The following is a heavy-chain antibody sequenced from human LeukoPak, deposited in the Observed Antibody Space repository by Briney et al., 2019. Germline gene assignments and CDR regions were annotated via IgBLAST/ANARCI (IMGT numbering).Heavy chain of an antibody. J-gene: IGHJ4*02. V-gene: IGHV4-39*01. CDR1: GGAVSSSNYY. Sequence: KSSETLSLTCTVSGGAVSSSNYYWGWIRQPPGKGLEWIGSIYYSGNTYYNPSLKSRVTISVDTSKNQFSLKLSSVTAADTAVYYYAEGFDYWGQGTLVTVSS. CDR3: AEGFDY. CDR2: IYYSGNT.